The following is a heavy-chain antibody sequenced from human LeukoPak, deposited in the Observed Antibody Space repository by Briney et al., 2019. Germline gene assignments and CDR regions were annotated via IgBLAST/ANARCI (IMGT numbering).Heavy chain of an antibody. CDR3: ASYSSGWFKPLDS. D-gene: IGHD6-19*01. CDR1: GFTFGNSA. V-gene: IGHV3-23*01. CDR2: ITSTSGSI. Sequence: GGSLRLSCVGSGFTFGNSAMSWVRQIPGKGLEWVSSITSTSGSIKYVDCVKGRFTISRDNSKNTLFLQMDSLRAEDTAIYYCASYSSGWFKPLDSWGQGTLVTVSS. J-gene: IGHJ4*02.